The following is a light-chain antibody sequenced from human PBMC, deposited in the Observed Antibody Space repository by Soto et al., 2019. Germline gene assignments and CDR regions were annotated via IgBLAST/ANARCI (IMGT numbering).Light chain of an antibody. CDR2: GAF. V-gene: IGKV1-39*01. J-gene: IGKJ1*01. Sequence: DIQMTQSPSSLSASVGDRVTITCGASQPIIAYLNWYQQKPGKPPQLLIYGAFSLQSGVPSRFSGSGSGTEFTLSISSLQPEDFATYYCQQTYTTPRTFGQGTKVDIK. CDR1: QPIIAY. CDR3: QQTYTTPRT.